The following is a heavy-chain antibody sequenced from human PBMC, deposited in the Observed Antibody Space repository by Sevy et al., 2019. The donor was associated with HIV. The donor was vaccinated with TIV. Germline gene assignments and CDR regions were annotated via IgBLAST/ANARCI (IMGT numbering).Heavy chain of an antibody. Sequence: GGSLRLSCAASGFTFSSYWMHWVRQAPGKGLVLVSRINPYGNSVTYADSVRGRFIISRDNAKNTLYLQMSSLRADDTAVYYCARAPADYSTGWSADWGQGTLVTVSS. CDR2: INPYGNSV. CDR3: ARAPADYSTGWSAD. J-gene: IGHJ4*02. D-gene: IGHD6-19*01. CDR1: GFTFSSYW. V-gene: IGHV3-74*01.